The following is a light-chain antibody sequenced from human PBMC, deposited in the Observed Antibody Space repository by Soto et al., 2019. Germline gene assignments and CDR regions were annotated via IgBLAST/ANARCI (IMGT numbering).Light chain of an antibody. Sequence: DIQVTQSPPTLSASVGDRVTITCRASQTISTWMAWYQQKPGKAPKLLVYDASTLQSGVASRFSGSGSGTEFTLIISGLQPDDSATYYCQPYTNTTNPWMFGQGTKVEI. CDR2: DAS. CDR1: QTISTW. CDR3: QPYTNTTNPWM. J-gene: IGKJ1*01. V-gene: IGKV1-5*01.